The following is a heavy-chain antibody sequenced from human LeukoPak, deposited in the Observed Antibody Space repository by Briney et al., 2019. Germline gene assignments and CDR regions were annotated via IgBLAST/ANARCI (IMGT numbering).Heavy chain of an antibody. V-gene: IGHV3-21*01. CDR3: ASGYSYGSHDY. CDR1: GFTFSSYS. Sequence: GGSLRLSCAASGFTFSSYSMTWVRQAPGKGLEWVSSISSSSSYIYYADSVKGRFTISRDNAKNSLYLQMNSLRTEDTAVYYCASGYSYGSHDYWGQGTLVTVSS. D-gene: IGHD5-18*01. J-gene: IGHJ4*02. CDR2: ISSSSSYI.